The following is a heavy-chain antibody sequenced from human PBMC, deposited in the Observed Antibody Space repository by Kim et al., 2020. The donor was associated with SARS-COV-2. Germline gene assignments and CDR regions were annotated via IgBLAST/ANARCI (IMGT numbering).Heavy chain of an antibody. V-gene: IGHV3-7*03. CDR2: IKPDGSET. D-gene: IGHD1-1*01. CDR1: GFTFSSSW. Sequence: GGSLRLSCAASGFTFSSSWMNWVRQAPGKGLEWVANIKPDGSETNYVDSVKGRFTISRDNAKNSLYLQMSSLKAEDTAVYYCAREADRNHHYWGQGTLVTVSP. CDR3: AREADRNHHY. J-gene: IGHJ4*02.